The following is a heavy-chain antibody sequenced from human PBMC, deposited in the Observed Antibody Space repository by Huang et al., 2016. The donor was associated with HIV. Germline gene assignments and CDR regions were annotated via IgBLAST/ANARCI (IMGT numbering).Heavy chain of an antibody. CDR2: INHSASP. J-gene: IGHJ6*03. Sequence: QVQLQQWGAGLLRPSETLSLTCAVYGGSFSGYYGNWIRQPPGKGLEWIGEINHSASPHYNPSLKSRVTISVDTSRNQFSLTLTSVTAADTAVYYCARGQGGYYYYYMDVWGKGTTVTVSS. CDR1: GGSFSGYY. V-gene: IGHV4-34*01. CDR3: ARGQGGYYYYYMDV.